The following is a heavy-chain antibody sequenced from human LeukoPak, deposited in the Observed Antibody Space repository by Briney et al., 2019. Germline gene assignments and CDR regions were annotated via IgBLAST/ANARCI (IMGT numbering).Heavy chain of an antibody. D-gene: IGHD3-9*01. CDR3: ARSFDWGPYF. J-gene: IGHJ4*02. V-gene: IGHV1-2*02. CDR2: INGKRGDT. Sequence: ASVKVSCKASGYTFTGYYMHWVRQAPGQGLEWMGWINGKRGDTNYAQKFQDRVTMSRDTSISTLYIQLSSLRADDTAVYYCARSFDWGPYFWGQGTLVTVSS. CDR1: GYTFTGYY.